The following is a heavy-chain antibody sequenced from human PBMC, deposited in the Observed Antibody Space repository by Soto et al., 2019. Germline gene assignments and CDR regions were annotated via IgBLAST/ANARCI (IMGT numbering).Heavy chain of an antibody. D-gene: IGHD1-1*01. Sequence: ASVKVSCKASGYTFTGYYMHWVRQAPGQGLEWMGWINPNSGGTNYAQKFQGRVTMTRDTSISTAYMELSRLRSDDTAVYYCARDSASNWNDGWFDPWGPGTLVTVSS. CDR2: INPNSGGT. J-gene: IGHJ5*02. V-gene: IGHV1-2*02. CDR3: ARDSASNWNDGWFDP. CDR1: GYTFTGYY.